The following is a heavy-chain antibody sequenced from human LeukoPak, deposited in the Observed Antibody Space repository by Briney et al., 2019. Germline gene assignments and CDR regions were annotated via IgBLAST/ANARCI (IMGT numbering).Heavy chain of an antibody. CDR2: IRYDGSNK. CDR1: GFTFGDYA. CDR3: AREEWELRAFDI. Sequence: GGSLRLSCTASGFTFGDYAMTWVRQAPGKGLEWVAFIRYDGSNKYYADSVKGRFTISRDNSKNTLYLQMNSLRAEDTAVYYCAREEWELRAFDIWGQGTMVTVSS. D-gene: IGHD1-26*01. J-gene: IGHJ3*02. V-gene: IGHV3-30*02.